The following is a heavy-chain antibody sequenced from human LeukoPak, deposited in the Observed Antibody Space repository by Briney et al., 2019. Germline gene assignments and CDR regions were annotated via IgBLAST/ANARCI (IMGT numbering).Heavy chain of an antibody. CDR3: ARDHGVWYYFDY. Sequence: SQTLSLTCTVSGGSISSGSYYWSWIRQPAGKGLEWIGRIYTSGSTNYNPSLKSRVTISVDTSKNQFSLKLSSMTAADTAVYYCARDHGVWYYFDYWGQGTLVTVSS. CDR2: IYTSGST. V-gene: IGHV4-61*02. CDR1: GGSISSGSYY. J-gene: IGHJ4*02. D-gene: IGHD3-16*01.